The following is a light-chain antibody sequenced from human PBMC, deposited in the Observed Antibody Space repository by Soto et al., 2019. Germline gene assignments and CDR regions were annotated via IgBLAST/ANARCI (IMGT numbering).Light chain of an antibody. J-gene: IGKJ3*01. CDR1: QSVSSN. CDR3: QQYNNWPFT. CDR2: GAS. V-gene: IGKV3-15*01. Sequence: EIVMTQSPATLSVSPGERATLSCRASQSVSSNLAWYQQKPGQAPRLLIYGASTRDTGIPARFSGSGSGTEFNLTISSLQSADFAVYYCQQYNNWPFTFGPGTKVDIK.